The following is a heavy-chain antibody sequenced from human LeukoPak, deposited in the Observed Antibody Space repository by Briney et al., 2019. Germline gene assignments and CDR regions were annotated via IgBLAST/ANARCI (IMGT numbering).Heavy chain of an antibody. V-gene: IGHV3-20*04. CDR1: GFTFDDYG. D-gene: IGHD6-19*01. CDR2: INWNGGST. Sequence: GGSLRLSCAASGFTFDDYGMSWVRQAPWKGLEWVSGINWNGGSTGYADSVKGRFTISRDNAKNSLYLQMNSLRAGDTALYYCARVSRYSSGWYNGGVDYWGQGTLVTVSS. CDR3: ARVSRYSSGWYNGGVDY. J-gene: IGHJ4*02.